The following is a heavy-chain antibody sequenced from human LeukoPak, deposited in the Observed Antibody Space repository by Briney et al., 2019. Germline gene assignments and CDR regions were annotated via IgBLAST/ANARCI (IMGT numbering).Heavy chain of an antibody. J-gene: IGHJ4*02. CDR3: ARDQFGSDSDY. CDR1: GYTFTNYG. Sequence: ASVKVSCKASGYTFTNYGITWVRQAPGQGLEWMGWISTYNANRNYAQKLQGRVTMTTDTSTSTAYMELRSLRSDDTAVYYCARDQFGSDSDYWGQGTLVSVSS. CDR2: ISTYNANR. V-gene: IGHV1-18*01. D-gene: IGHD3-16*01.